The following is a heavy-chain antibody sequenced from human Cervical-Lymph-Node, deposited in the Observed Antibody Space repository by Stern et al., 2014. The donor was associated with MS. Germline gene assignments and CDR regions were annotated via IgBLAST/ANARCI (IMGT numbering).Heavy chain of an antibody. D-gene: IGHD5-12*01. Sequence: QLQLQESGPGLVKPSETLSLTCSVSGGSISRSTYYWGWIRQPPGKGLEWIGSIYYSGTTYYNPSLKSRVTIDTSTNQFPLRLTPVTAADTAVYYCARHDGWLPHYWSQGTLVTVSS. V-gene: IGHV4-39*01. J-gene: IGHJ4*02. CDR2: IYYSGTT. CDR3: ARHDGWLPHY. CDR1: GGSISRSTYY.